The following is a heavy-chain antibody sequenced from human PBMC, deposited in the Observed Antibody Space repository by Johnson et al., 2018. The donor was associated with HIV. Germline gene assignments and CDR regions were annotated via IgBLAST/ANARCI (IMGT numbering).Heavy chain of an antibody. CDR1: GFTFSSYA. Sequence: VQLVESGGGVVRPGGSLRLSCAASGFTFSSYAMSCVRQAPGKGLEWVSAISGSGGSTYYADSVKGRFTISRDNSKNTLYLQMNSLRAEDTAVYYCAKGATYYYGSGSYYTGSAFDIWGQGTMVTVSS. D-gene: IGHD3-10*01. V-gene: IGHV3-23*04. CDR2: ISGSGGST. CDR3: AKGATYYYGSGSYYTGSAFDI. J-gene: IGHJ3*02.